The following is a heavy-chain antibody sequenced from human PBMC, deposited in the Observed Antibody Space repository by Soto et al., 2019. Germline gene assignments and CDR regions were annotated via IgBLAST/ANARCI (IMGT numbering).Heavy chain of an antibody. CDR2: ISSSTGYI. Sequence: GGSLRLSCAASGFTFGSYSMNWVRQAPGKGLEWVSSISSSTGYIYYADSVKGRFTISRDNAKKLLYLQMNSLRAEDTAAYYCTRRGGYSYYFDYWGQGTLVTVSS. D-gene: IGHD5-18*01. CDR1: GFTFGSYS. V-gene: IGHV3-21*01. J-gene: IGHJ4*02. CDR3: TRRGGYSYYFDY.